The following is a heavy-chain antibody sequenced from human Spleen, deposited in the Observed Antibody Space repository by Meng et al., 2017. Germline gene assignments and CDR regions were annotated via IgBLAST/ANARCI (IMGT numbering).Heavy chain of an antibody. J-gene: IGHJ2*01. D-gene: IGHD7-27*01. V-gene: IGHV4-61*01. Sequence: SESLSLTCTVSGFSISSGYYWGWFRQPPGKGLEWFVYIYYSGTTNYNPSLKSRVTISVDTSKNQFSLKLSSVTAADTAVYYCARVPNWGFWYFDLWGRGTLVTVSS. CDR3: ARVPNWGFWYFDL. CDR2: IYYSGTT. CDR1: GFSISSGYY.